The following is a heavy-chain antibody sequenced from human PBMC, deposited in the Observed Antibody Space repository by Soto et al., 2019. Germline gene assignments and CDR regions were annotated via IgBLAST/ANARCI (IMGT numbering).Heavy chain of an antibody. CDR3: ARVPYRSGLLFYLDY. CDR2: INPNSGDT. D-gene: IGHD2-15*01. J-gene: IGHJ4*02. V-gene: IGHV1-46*01. CDR1: GYTFTYYH. Sequence: ASVKVSCKASGYTFTYYHVHWVRQAPGQGLEWMGIINPNSGDTTYAQKFQGRVTMTRDTSTSTVYMEVTSLTSEDTALYYCARVPYRSGLLFYLDYWGQGTLVTVSS.